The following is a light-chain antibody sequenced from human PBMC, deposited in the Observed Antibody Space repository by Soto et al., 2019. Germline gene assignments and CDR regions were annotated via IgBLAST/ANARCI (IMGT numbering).Light chain of an antibody. CDR1: QSISRW. J-gene: IGKJ1*01. V-gene: IGKV1-5*01. Sequence: DIQMTQSPSTLSASVVYRVTITCRASQSISRWLAWYQQKPGKAPHLLIYDGSSLDSGVPARFSGGGSGTEFTLTISSLQPDDFATYYCQQYKTSWTFGQGTKVDI. CDR3: QQYKTSWT. CDR2: DGS.